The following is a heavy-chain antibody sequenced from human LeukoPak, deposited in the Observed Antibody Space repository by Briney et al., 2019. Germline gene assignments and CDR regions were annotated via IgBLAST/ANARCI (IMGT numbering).Heavy chain of an antibody. J-gene: IGHJ4*02. V-gene: IGHV3-23*01. CDR3: ARDPGSGYEEHFDY. CDR2: ISGSGGST. D-gene: IGHD5-12*01. Sequence: TGGSLRLSCAAPGFTFSSYAMSWVRQAPGKGLEWVSAISGSGGSTYYADSVKGRFTISRDNSKNTLYLQMDSLRAEDTAVYYCARDPGSGYEEHFDYWGQGTLVTVSS. CDR1: GFTFSSYA.